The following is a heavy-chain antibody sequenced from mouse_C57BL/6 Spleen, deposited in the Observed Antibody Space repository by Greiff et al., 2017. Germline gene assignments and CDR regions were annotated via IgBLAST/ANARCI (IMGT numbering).Heavy chain of an antibody. CDR2: INPNNGGT. CDR1: GYTFTDYY. CDR3: AANSWFAY. Sequence: EVQLVESGPELVKPGASVKISCKASGYTFTDYYMNWVKQSHGKSLEWIGDINPNNGGTSYNQKFKGKATLTVDKSSSTAYMELRSLTSEDSAVYYCAANSWFAYWGQGTLVTVSA. D-gene: IGHD4-1*01. V-gene: IGHV1-26*01. J-gene: IGHJ3*01.